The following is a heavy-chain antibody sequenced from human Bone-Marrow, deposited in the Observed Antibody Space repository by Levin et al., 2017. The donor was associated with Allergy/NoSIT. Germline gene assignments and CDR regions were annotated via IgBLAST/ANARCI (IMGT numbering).Heavy chain of an antibody. D-gene: IGHD3-10*01. CDR1: GFTFDDYA. Sequence: GGSLRLSCAASGFTFDDYAMHWVRQVPGKGLEWVSGISWNSGDLDYADSVKGRFSISRDNAKNSLYLQMNSLRPEDTALYFCVKLNIVRGAGGNAFDVWGQGTMVTVSS. J-gene: IGHJ3*01. CDR2: ISWNSGDL. V-gene: IGHV3-9*01. CDR3: VKLNIVRGAGGNAFDV.